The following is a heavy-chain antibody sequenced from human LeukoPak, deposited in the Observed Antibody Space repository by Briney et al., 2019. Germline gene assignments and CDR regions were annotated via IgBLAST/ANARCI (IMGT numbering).Heavy chain of an antibody. D-gene: IGHD3-3*01. CDR1: GFTFSSYA. CDR2: ISGSGGST. Sequence: GGSLRLSCAASGFTFSSYAMSWVRQAPGKGLEWVSAISGSGGSTYYADSVKGRFTISRDNSKNTLYLQMNSLRAEDTAVYYCAKQPIDFWGGYYNYWGQGTLVTVSS. CDR3: AKQPIDFWGGYYNY. V-gene: IGHV3-23*01. J-gene: IGHJ4*02.